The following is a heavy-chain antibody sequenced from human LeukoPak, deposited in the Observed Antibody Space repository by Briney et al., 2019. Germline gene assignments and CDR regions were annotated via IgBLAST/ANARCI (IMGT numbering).Heavy chain of an antibody. V-gene: IGHV3-33*01. D-gene: IGHD3-16*01. CDR3: ARLGDYGSMTETSENSDY. CDR1: GFTFSSYG. Sequence: PGGSLRLSCAASGFTFSSYGMHWVRQAPGKGLEWVAVIWYDGSNKYYADSVKGRFTISRDNSKNTLYLQMNSLRAEDTAVYYCARLGDYGSMTETSENSDYWGQGTLVTVSS. CDR2: IWYDGSNK. J-gene: IGHJ4*02.